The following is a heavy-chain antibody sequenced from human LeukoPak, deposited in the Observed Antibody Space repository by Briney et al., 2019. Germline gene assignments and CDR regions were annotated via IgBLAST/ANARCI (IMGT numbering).Heavy chain of an antibody. Sequence: GGSLRLSCAASGFTFSTYIMTWVRQAPGKGLEWVSSISGTSSYIYYADSVKGRFTISRDNAKNSLSLQMKSLRAEDTAVYYCARQGKWELVFDYWGQGTLVTVSS. CDR1: GFTFSTYI. J-gene: IGHJ4*02. V-gene: IGHV3-21*01. CDR3: ARQGKWELVFDY. CDR2: ISGTSSYI. D-gene: IGHD1-26*01.